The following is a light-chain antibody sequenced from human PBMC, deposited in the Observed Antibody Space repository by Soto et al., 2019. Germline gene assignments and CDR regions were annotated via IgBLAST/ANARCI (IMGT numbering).Light chain of an antibody. Sequence: DIQMTQSPSSLSASVGGRVTITCQASQDISNYLNWYQQKPGKAPKLLIYDASNLETGVPSRFSGSGSGTEFTLTISSLQPDDFATYYCQQYNSYSTFGQGTRLEIK. CDR1: QDISNY. J-gene: IGKJ5*01. V-gene: IGKV1-33*01. CDR3: QQYNSYST. CDR2: DAS.